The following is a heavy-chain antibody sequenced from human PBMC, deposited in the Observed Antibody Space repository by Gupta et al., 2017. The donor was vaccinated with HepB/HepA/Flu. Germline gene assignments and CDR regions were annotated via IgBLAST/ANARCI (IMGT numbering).Heavy chain of an antibody. D-gene: IGHD6-13*01. Sequence: EVQLVESGGGLVKPGGSLRLSCAASGFTFSSYSMNWVRQAPGKGLEWVSSISSSSSYIYYADSVKGRFTISRDNAKNSLYLQMNSLRAEDTAVYYCARDTPSAADDAFDIWGQGTMVTVSS. CDR3: ARDTPSAADDAFDI. CDR2: ISSSSSYI. CDR1: GFTFSSYS. J-gene: IGHJ3*02. V-gene: IGHV3-21*01.